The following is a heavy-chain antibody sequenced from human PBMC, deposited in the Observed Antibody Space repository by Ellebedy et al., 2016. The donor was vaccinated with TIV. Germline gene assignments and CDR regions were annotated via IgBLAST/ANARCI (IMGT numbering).Heavy chain of an antibody. Sequence: MPSETLSLTCTVSGGSISSSNYFGSWIRQPPGKGLEWMGSINYSGSTYYNPSLKSRVTISFDTSKNQFTLKLSTVTAADTAVYYCARDEGFTHGYKDTDYWGQGTLVTVSS. J-gene: IGHJ4*02. CDR1: GGSISSSNYF. V-gene: IGHV4-39*06. CDR2: INYSGST. D-gene: IGHD5-18*01. CDR3: ARDEGFTHGYKDTDY.